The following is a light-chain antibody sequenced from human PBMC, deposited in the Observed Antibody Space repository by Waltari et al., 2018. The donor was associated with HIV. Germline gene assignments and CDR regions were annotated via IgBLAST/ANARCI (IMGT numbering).Light chain of an antibody. CDR2: EVT. CDR1: TSDVGGYNY. V-gene: IGLV2-8*01. J-gene: IGLJ1*01. CDR3: SSYAGSNNFV. Sequence: QSALTQSPSASGSPGQSVSISCTGTTSDVGGYNYVSWYQQHPGTAPKLMIYEVTKRPSGVPDRFSGSKSGNTASLTVSGLQAEDEADYYCSSYAGSNNFVFGTGTKVTVL.